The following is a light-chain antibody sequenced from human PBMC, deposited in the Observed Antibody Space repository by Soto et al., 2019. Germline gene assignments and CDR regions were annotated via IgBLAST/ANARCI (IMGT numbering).Light chain of an antibody. V-gene: IGLV2-8*01. CDR3: SSYAGSFGLV. CDR2: EVS. J-gene: IGLJ2*01. CDR1: SSDVGGYNY. Sequence: QSALTQPPSASGSPGQSVTISCTGTSSDVGGYNYVSWYQQHPGKAPKLMIYEVSKRPSGVPDRFSGSKSGNTASLNVSGLQAEDEADYYCSSYAGSFGLVFGGGTKVTVL.